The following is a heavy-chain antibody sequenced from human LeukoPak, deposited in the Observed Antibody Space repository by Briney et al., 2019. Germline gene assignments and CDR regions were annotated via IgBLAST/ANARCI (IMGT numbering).Heavy chain of an antibody. V-gene: IGHV4-30-4*08. Sequence: SETLSLTCTVSGGSISSGDYYWSWIRQPPGKGLEWIGYIYYSGSTYYNPSLKSRVTISVDTSKNQFSLKLSSVTAADTAVYYCARLDYYGSGSYPGTVDYWGQGTLVTVSS. CDR1: GGSISSGDYY. D-gene: IGHD3-10*01. CDR2: IYYSGST. J-gene: IGHJ4*02. CDR3: ARLDYYGSGSYPGTVDY.